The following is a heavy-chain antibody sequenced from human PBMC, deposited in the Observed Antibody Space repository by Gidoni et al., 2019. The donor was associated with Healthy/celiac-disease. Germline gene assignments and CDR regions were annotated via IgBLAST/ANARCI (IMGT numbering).Heavy chain of an antibody. Sequence: QVQLVQSGAEVKKPGASVKVSCKASGYTFTSYYMHWVRQDPGQGLEWMVIINPSGGSTSYAQKFQGRVTMTSDTSTSTVYMELSSLRSDDTAVYYCARDRASGWGAFDIWGQGTMVTVSS. V-gene: IGHV1-46*03. CDR1: GYTFTSYY. CDR2: INPSGGST. D-gene: IGHD3-16*01. J-gene: IGHJ3*02. CDR3: ARDRASGWGAFDI.